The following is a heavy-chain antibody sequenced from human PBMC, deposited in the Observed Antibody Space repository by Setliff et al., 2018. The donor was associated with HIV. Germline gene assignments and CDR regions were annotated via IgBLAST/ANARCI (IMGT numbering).Heavy chain of an antibody. CDR3: AKMHTAMDGSGNWGSAFDV. V-gene: IGHV3-30*02. CDR1: GFTFISYG. J-gene: IGHJ3*01. CDR2: IRYDGSYR. D-gene: IGHD5-18*01. Sequence: PGGSLRLSCAVSGFTFISYGMYWVRQAPGKGLEWVAFIRYDGSYRYYVDSVKGRFTISRDNSKNTMFLQMNSLRVEDTAIYYCAKMHTAMDGSGNWGSAFDVWGLGTVVT.